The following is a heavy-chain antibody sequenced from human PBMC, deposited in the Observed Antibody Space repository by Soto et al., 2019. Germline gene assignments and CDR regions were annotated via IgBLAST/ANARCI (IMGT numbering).Heavy chain of an antibody. Sequence: QVQLVESGGGVVQPGRSLRLSCAASGFTFSSYGMHWVRQAPGKGLERVAVISYDGSNKYYADSVKGRFTISRDNSKNTLYLQMNSLRAEDTAVYYCAKDSVEYYYGSGSGRYGMDVWGQGTTVTVSS. CDR3: AKDSVEYYYGSGSGRYGMDV. V-gene: IGHV3-30*18. CDR2: ISYDGSNK. CDR1: GFTFSSYG. J-gene: IGHJ6*02. D-gene: IGHD3-10*01.